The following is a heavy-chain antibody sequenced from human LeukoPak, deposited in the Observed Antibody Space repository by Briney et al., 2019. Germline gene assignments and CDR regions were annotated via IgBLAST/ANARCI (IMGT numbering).Heavy chain of an antibody. CDR2: IYYSGST. J-gene: IGHJ4*02. CDR1: AGSISSSSHH. Sequence: SETLSLTCTVSAGSISSSSHHWGWIRQSPGKGLEWIGYIYYSGSTYYNPSLKSRVTISVDTSKNQFSLKLSSVTAADTAVYYCARENRGQRAFDYWGQGTLVTVSS. V-gene: IGHV4-31*03. D-gene: IGHD1-14*01. CDR3: ARENRGQRAFDY.